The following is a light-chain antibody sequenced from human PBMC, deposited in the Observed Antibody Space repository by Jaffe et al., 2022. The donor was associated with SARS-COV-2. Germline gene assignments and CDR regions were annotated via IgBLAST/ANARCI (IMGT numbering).Light chain of an antibody. Sequence: EVVMTQSPATLSVSPGERATLSCRASQSVGSHLAWYQQKPGQAPRLLIYEASTRATGISGRFSGSGSGTEFTLTISSLQSEDFAVYYCQQYNNNPPWTFGQGTTVDIK. CDR1: QSVGSH. CDR3: QQYNNNPPWT. J-gene: IGKJ1*01. CDR2: EAS. V-gene: IGKV3-15*01.